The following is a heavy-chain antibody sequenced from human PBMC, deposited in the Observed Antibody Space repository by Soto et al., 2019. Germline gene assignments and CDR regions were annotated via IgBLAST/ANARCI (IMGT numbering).Heavy chain of an antibody. J-gene: IGHJ4*02. CDR1: GFTFSSYG. CDR3: AKDQYWNGPFDY. D-gene: IGHD1-1*01. CDR2: ISGSGGST. Sequence: PGASLRLSCAASGFTFSSYGMSWVRQAPGKGLEWVSAISGSGGSTYYADSVKGRFTISRDNSKNTLYLQMNSLRAEDTAVYYCAKDQYWNGPFDYWGQGTLVTVSS. V-gene: IGHV3-23*01.